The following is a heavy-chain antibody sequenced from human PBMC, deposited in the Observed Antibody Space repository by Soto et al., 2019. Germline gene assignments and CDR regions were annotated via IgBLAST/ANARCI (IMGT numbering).Heavy chain of an antibody. V-gene: IGHV3-30*03. CDR3: VSFKVRGSSYLPPR. J-gene: IGHJ4*02. Sequence: GGSLRLSCAASGFTFSSYGMHWVRQAPGKGLEWVAVISYDGSNKYYADSVKGRFTISRDNSKNTLYLQMNSLRAEDTAVYYCVSFKVRGSSYLPPRWGQGT. CDR1: GFTFSSYG. D-gene: IGHD1-26*01. CDR2: ISYDGSNK.